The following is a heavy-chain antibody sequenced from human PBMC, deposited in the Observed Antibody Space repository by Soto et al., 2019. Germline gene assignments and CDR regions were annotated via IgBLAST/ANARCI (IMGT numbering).Heavy chain of an antibody. CDR3: ARRTDRGDYEDY. D-gene: IGHD4-17*01. CDR2: IYPSDSYT. Sequence: GESLKISCKGSGYSFTSYWISWVRQMSGKGLEWMGSIYPSDSYTSYSPSFQGQVTISADKSISTAYLQWSSLKASDTAMYYCARRTDRGDYEDYWGQGTLVTVSS. V-gene: IGHV5-10-1*04. J-gene: IGHJ4*02. CDR1: GYSFTSYW.